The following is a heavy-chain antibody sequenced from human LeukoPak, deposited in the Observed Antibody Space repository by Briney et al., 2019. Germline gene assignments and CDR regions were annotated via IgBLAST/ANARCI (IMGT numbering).Heavy chain of an antibody. Sequence: SETLSLXCTVSGGSISSGNYYWSWIRQPAEKGLECIGRIYTSVITNYNPSLKSRVTMSVDTSKNQFALKLSSVTAANTAVYYCAALYSSGWDYYYFDYWGQGTLVTVSS. CDR3: AALYSSGWDYYYFDY. D-gene: IGHD6-19*01. J-gene: IGHJ4*02. V-gene: IGHV4-61*02. CDR1: GGSISSGNYY. CDR2: IYTSVIT.